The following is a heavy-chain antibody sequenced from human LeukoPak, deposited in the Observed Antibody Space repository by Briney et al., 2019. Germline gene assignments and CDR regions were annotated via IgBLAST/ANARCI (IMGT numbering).Heavy chain of an antibody. J-gene: IGHJ6*02. D-gene: IGHD6-6*01. CDR2: ISWNSGSI. Sequence: PGGSLRLSCAASGFTFDDYAMHWVRQAPGKGLEWVSGISWNSGSIGYADSVKGRFTISRDNAKNSLYLQMNSLRAEDTALYYCAKDSGGGSSDSYYYYGMDVRGQGTTVTVSS. V-gene: IGHV3-9*01. CDR1: GFTFDDYA. CDR3: AKDSGGGSSDSYYYYGMDV.